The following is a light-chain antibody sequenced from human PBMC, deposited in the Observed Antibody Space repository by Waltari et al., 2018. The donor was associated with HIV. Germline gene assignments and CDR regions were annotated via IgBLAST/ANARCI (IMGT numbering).Light chain of an antibody. CDR2: DKK. CDR3: GTWDSSLSAVV. V-gene: IGLV1-51*01. Sequence: QSVLTQPPSVSAAPGQKVTISCSGSGSNMGNNYVSWYQQVPGTAPKVLIYDKKNRPSGIRGRISGANSGTSATLGMTGRQTGGEAEYYYGTWDSSLSAVVFGGGTKLTVL. J-gene: IGLJ2*01. CDR1: GSNMGNNY.